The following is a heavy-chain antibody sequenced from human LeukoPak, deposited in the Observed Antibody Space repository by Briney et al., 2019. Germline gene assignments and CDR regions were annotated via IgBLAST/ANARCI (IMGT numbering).Heavy chain of an antibody. V-gene: IGHV1-2*02. CDR2: INPNSGGT. J-gene: IGHJ4*02. CDR1: GYTFTCYY. D-gene: IGHD3-22*01. CDR3: ARASYYYDSSGYPGYYFDY. Sequence: ASVKVSCKASGYTFTCYYMHWVRQAPGQGLEWMGWINPNSGGTNYAQKFQGRVTMTGDTSISTAYMELSRLRSDDTAVYYCARASYYYDSSGYPGYYFDYWGQGTLVTVSS.